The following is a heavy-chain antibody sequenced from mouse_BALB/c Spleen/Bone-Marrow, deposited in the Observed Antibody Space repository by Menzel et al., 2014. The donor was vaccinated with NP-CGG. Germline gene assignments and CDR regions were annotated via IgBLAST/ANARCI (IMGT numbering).Heavy chain of an antibody. V-gene: IGHV4-1*02. CDR2: INPDSSST. J-gene: IGHJ3*01. D-gene: IGHD1-2*01. Sequence: EVKLVESGGGLVQPGGSLKLSCVASGFDFSRNWMSWVRQAPGKGLEWIGEINPDSSSTYYAPSLRDKFIISRDNAKTTLYLQMSKVRSEDTALYYCAEHDYGHEGFAYWGHGTLVTVSA. CDR1: GFDFSRNW. CDR3: AEHDYGHEGFAY.